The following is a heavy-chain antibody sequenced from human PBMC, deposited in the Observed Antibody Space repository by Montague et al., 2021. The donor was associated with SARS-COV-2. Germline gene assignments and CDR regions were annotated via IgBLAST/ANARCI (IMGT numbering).Heavy chain of an antibody. CDR2: VFASGSGT. Sequence: SLSLSLAASGFTFSAYAMSWVRQAPGKGLEWVSSVFASGSGTYYADSVKGRFTISRDNSKSTLFLQMSSLRAEDTSIYYCARNPTVSGMPATISWYFDLWGRGTLVTASS. V-gene: IGHV3-23*03. CDR1: GFTFSAYA. D-gene: IGHD1-26*01. J-gene: IGHJ2*01. CDR3: ARNPTVSGMPATISWYFDL.